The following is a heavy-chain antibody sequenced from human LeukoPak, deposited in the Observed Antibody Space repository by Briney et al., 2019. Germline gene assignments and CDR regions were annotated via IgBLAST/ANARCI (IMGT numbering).Heavy chain of an antibody. Sequence: GGSLRLSCVVSGFTFSSYIMHWVRQAPGKGLEWVALISYDEKSKFYPDSVKGRFTISRDNSKNTLYLQMNSLRAEDTAVYYCATAHYDSSGYFLWTPLYWGQGTLVTVSS. CDR1: GFTFSSYI. V-gene: IGHV3-30*04. CDR3: ATAHYDSSGYFLWTPLY. D-gene: IGHD3-22*01. CDR2: ISYDEKSK. J-gene: IGHJ4*02.